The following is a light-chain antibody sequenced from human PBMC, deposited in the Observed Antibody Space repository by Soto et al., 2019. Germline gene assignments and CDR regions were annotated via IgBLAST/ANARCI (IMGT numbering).Light chain of an antibody. V-gene: IGKV1-5*03. Sequence: DVQMTQSPSTLSASVGDRVTITCRASQSIDSWLAWYQQKPGKAPNLLIYKASTLETGVPSRFSGSGSGTEFTLTISSLQSDAFATYYCQQYNSYSSITFGQGTRLEIK. J-gene: IGKJ5*01. CDR2: KAS. CDR3: QQYNSYSSIT. CDR1: QSIDSW.